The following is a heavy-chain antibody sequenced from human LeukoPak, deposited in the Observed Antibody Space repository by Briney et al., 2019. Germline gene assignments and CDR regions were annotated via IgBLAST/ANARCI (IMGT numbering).Heavy chain of an antibody. CDR2: INWKGGST. V-gene: IGHV3-20*01. J-gene: IGHJ3*02. CDR3: ARGAYYDSSHAFDI. D-gene: IGHD3-22*01. CDR1: GFTFSSYA. Sequence: GGSLRLSCAASGFTFSSYAMNWVRQAPGKGLEWVSGINWKGGSTGYADSVKGRFTISRDNAKNSLYLQMNSLRAEDTALYHCARGAYYDSSHAFDIWGQGTMVTVSS.